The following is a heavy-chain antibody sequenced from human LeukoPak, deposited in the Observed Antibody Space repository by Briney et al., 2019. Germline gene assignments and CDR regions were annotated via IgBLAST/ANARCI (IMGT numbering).Heavy chain of an antibody. CDR3: ARHYGP. Sequence: SETLSLTCAVYGGSLSGYYWSWIRQPPGKGLEWIGSIYDSGSTYYNPSLKSRVTISVDTSKNQFSLKLNSVTAAGTAVYYCARHYGPWGQGTLVTVSS. CDR2: IYDSGST. D-gene: IGHD3-16*01. CDR1: GGSLSGYY. J-gene: IGHJ5*02. V-gene: IGHV4-34*01.